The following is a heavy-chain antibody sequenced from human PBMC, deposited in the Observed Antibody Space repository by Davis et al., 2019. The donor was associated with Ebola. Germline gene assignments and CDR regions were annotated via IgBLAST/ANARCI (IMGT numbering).Heavy chain of an antibody. D-gene: IGHD6-19*01. J-gene: IGHJ4*02. CDR1: GFTFDDYA. V-gene: IGHV3-9*01. CDR3: AKDFTSSGWLLFDY. Sequence: GGSLRLSCAASGFTFDDYAMHWVRQAPGKGLEWVSGISWNSGSIGYADSVKGRFTISRDNAKNSLYLQMNSLRAEDTALYYCAKDFTSSGWLLFDYWGQGTLVTVSS. CDR2: ISWNSGSI.